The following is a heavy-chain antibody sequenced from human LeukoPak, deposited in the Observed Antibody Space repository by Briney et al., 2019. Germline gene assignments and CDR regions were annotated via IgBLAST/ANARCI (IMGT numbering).Heavy chain of an antibody. V-gene: IGHV1-69*13. D-gene: IGHD6-19*01. CDR2: IIPIFGTA. Sequence: GASVKVSCKASGGTFSSYAISWVRQAPGQGLEWMGGIIPIFGTANYAQKFQGRVTITADESTSTAYMELSSLRSEDTAVYYCAREAVAGTTSFDPWGQGTLVTVSS. CDR1: GGTFSSYA. J-gene: IGHJ5*02. CDR3: AREAVAGTTSFDP.